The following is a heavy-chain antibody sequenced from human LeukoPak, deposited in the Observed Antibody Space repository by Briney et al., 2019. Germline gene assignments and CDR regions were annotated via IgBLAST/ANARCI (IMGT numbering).Heavy chain of an antibody. J-gene: IGHJ4*02. V-gene: IGHV4-31*03. CDR2: IYYSGST. CDR3: ARAEWLDDPVIAY. CDR1: GGSISSGGYY. D-gene: IGHD6-19*01. Sequence: PSETLSLTCTVSGGSISSGGYYWSWIRQHPGKGLEWIGYIYYSGSTYYNPSLKSRVTISVDTSKNQFSLKLSSVTAADTAVYYCARAEWLDDPVIAYWGQGTLVTVSS.